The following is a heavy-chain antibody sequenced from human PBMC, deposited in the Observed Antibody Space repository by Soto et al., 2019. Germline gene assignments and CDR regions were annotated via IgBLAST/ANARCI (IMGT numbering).Heavy chain of an antibody. J-gene: IGHJ3*02. Sequence: EVQLVESGGGLVQPGGSLRLSCAASGFTFSSYDMHWVRQATGKGLEWVSAIGTAGDTYYPGSVKGRFTISRENAKYSLYLQMSSLRAGDTAVYYCARGSLVARRRDAFDIWGQGTMVTVSS. CDR3: ARGSLVARRRDAFDI. D-gene: IGHD3-16*02. CDR1: GFTFSSYD. CDR2: IGTAGDT. V-gene: IGHV3-13*01.